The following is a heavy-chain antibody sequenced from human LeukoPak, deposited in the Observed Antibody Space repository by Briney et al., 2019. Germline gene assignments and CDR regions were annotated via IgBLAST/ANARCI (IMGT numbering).Heavy chain of an antibody. CDR3: ARTGYCSSTSCYSFDY. V-gene: IGHV1-69*13. J-gene: IGHJ4*02. CDR2: IIPIFGTA. CDR1: GGTFSSYA. D-gene: IGHD2-2*02. Sequence: SVKVSCRASGGTFSSYAISWVRQAPGQGLEWMGGIIPIFGTANYAQKFQGRVTITADESTSTAYMELSSLRSEDTAVYYCARTGYCSSTSCYSFDYWGQGTLVTVSS.